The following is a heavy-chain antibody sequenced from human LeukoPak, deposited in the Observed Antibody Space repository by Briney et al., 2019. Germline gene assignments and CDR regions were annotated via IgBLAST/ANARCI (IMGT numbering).Heavy chain of an antibody. CDR3: AKVPPSITAAVNWLDP. V-gene: IGHV1-2*06. D-gene: IGHD6-13*01. J-gene: IGHJ5*02. CDR2: INPDTGGT. CDR1: GYTFTGYY. Sequence: ASVKVSCKASGYTFTGYYIHWVRQAPGQGLEWMGRINPDTGGTDYAQKFQGGITMTRDTSITTAYMELSRLTSDDTAMYYCAKVPPSITAAVNWLDPWGQGALVTVSS.